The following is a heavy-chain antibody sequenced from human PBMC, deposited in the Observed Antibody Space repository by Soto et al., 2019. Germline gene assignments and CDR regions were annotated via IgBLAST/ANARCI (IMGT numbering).Heavy chain of an antibody. CDR2: ISGSGGST. J-gene: IGHJ6*03. D-gene: IGHD4-17*01. CDR3: AKDPRPMTTVTYYMDV. Sequence: GGSLRLSCAASGFTFSSYAMSWVRQAPGKGLEWVSAISGSGGSTYYADSVKGRFTISRDNSKNTLYLQMNSLRAEDTAVYYCAKDPRPMTTVTYYMDVWGKGTTVTV. CDR1: GFTFSSYA. V-gene: IGHV3-23*01.